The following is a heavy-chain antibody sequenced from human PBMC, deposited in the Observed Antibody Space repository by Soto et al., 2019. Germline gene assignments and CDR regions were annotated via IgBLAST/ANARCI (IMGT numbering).Heavy chain of an antibody. D-gene: IGHD2-8*01. CDR1: GFIFSGYA. CDR3: AKDQWAPPGPPRAIDI. Sequence: GGSLRLSCVASGFIFSGYAMHWVRQAPGKGLEWVAVIWYDGNKEYYEDSVRGRFTISRDNYKNTVYLQMNSLRAEDTAVYYCAKDQWAPPGPPRAIDIWGQGTMVTVSS. J-gene: IGHJ3*02. V-gene: IGHV3-33*06. CDR2: IWYDGNKE.